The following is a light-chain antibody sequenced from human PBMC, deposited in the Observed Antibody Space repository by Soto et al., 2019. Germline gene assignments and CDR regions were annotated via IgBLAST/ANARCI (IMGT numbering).Light chain of an antibody. CDR3: RQYNNWPQT. J-gene: IGKJ1*01. CDR2: DAS. Sequence: EFVLTQSPDTLSVSLGERATLSCRASQSLRSSLAWYQQKPGQAPRLLIYDASTRATGIPARFSGSGSGTDFTLTISGLQSEDFAVYYCRQYNNWPQTFGQGTKVDIK. CDR1: QSLRSS. V-gene: IGKV3-15*01.